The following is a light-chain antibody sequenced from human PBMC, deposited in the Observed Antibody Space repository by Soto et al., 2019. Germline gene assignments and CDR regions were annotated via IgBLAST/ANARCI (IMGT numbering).Light chain of an antibody. CDR1: QSIGSW. CDR2: KAS. CDR3: QHYYGYSWT. J-gene: IGKJ1*01. V-gene: IGKV1-5*03. Sequence: DIQMTQSPSILSASVGERVTITCRASQSIGSWLAWFQQKPGKAPKVLIYKASNLESGVPSRFSGSGSGTEFTLIISSLQSDDFATYYCQHYYGYSWTFGQGTKVDIK.